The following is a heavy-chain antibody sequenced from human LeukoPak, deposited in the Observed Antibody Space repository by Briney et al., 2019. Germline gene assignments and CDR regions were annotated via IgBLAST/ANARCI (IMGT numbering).Heavy chain of an antibody. J-gene: IGHJ4*02. D-gene: IGHD6-13*01. V-gene: IGHV3-30-3*01. Sequence: GGSLRLSCAASGFTFSSYAMHWVRQAPGKGLEWVAVISYDGSNKYYADSVKGRFTISRDNSENTLYLQMNSLRAEDTAVYYCARDYRQQGYSSSWFLDYWGQGTLVAVSS. CDR2: ISYDGSNK. CDR1: GFTFSSYA. CDR3: ARDYRQQGYSSSWFLDY.